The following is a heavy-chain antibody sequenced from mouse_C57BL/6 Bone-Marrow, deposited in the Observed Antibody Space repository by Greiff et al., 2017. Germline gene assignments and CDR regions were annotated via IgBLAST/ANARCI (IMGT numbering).Heavy chain of an antibody. J-gene: IGHJ1*01. D-gene: IGHD2-14*01. CDR3: AYRYDWYFDV. CDR1: GYTFTDYE. Sequence: QVQLQQSGAELVRPGASVTLSCKASGYTFTDYEMHWVKQTPVHGLEWIGAIDPETVGTAYNQKFKGKAILTADKSSSTAYMELRSLTSEDSAVYYCAYRYDWYFDVWGAGTTVTVSS. CDR2: IDPETVGT. V-gene: IGHV1-15*01.